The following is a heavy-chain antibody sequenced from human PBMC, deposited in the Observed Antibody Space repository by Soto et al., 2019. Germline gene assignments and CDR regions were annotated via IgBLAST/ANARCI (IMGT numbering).Heavy chain of an antibody. CDR3: ARDPLNLSSLFDY. CDR2: IIPILGIA. V-gene: IGHV1-69*08. Sequence: QVQLVQSGAEVKKPGSSVKVSCKASGGTFSSYTISWVRQAPGQGLEWMGRIIPILGIANYAQKFQGRVTITADKSTSTAYMKLSSLRSEDTAVYYCARDPLNLSSLFDYWGQGTLVTVSS. J-gene: IGHJ4*02. CDR1: GGTFSSYT.